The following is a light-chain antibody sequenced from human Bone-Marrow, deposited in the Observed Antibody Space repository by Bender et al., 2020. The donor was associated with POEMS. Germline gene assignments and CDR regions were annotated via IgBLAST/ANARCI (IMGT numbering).Light chain of an antibody. CDR3: SSYTSGSTYV. CDR1: SSDVGTYNY. Sequence: QSALTQPASVSGSPGQSIAISCTGTSSDVGTYNYVSWYQQHPGKAPKLIIYDVTTRPSGVSNRFFGSKSGNTASLTISGLQPEDEAEYYCSSYTSGSTYVFGTGTKVTVL. V-gene: IGLV2-14*03. J-gene: IGLJ1*01. CDR2: DVT.